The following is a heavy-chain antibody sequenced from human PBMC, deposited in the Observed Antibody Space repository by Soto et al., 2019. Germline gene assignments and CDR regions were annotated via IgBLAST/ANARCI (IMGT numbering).Heavy chain of an antibody. Sequence: ASVKVSCKASGYTFTSYAMHWVRQAPGQRLEWMGWINAGNGNTKYSQKFQGRVTITRDTSASTAYMELSSLRSEDTAVYYCERDLGIQLWSFDYWGQGTLVTVSS. V-gene: IGHV1-3*01. D-gene: IGHD5-18*01. CDR2: INAGNGNT. CDR1: GYTFTSYA. J-gene: IGHJ4*02. CDR3: ERDLGIQLWSFDY.